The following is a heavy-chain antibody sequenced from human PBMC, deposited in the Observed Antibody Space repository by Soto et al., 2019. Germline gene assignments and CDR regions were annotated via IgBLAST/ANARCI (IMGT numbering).Heavy chain of an antibody. CDR1: GFTFSSYS. J-gene: IGHJ6*02. Sequence: GGSLRLSCAASGFTFSSYSINWVRQAPGKGLEWFSYITSDSSTISYADSVKGRFTVSRDNAKNSLYLQMNSLRDEDTAVYYCARVGRGVYGMDVWGQGTSVTVSS. V-gene: IGHV3-48*02. CDR2: ITSDSSTI. D-gene: IGHD2-8*01. CDR3: ARVGRGVYGMDV.